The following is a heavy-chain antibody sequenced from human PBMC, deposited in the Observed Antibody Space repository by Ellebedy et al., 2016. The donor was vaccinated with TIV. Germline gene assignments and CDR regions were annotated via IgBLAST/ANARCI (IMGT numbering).Heavy chain of an antibody. CDR1: GGSISSSNW. V-gene: IGHV4-4*02. CDR2: IYHSGST. J-gene: IGHJ3*01. CDR3: ARRRGDSSGYL. D-gene: IGHD3-22*01. Sequence: SETLSLXXAVSGGSISSSNWWSWVRQPPGKGLEWIGEIYHSGSTNYNPSLKSRVTISVDKSKNQFSLKLSSVTAADTAVYYCARRRGDSSGYLWGQGTMVTVSS.